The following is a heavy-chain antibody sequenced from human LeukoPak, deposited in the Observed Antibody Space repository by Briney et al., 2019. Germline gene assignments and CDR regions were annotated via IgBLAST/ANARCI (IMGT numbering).Heavy chain of an antibody. CDR3: AAGLITIAAFDI. CDR2: IYYSGST. V-gene: IGHV4-59*08. CDR1: GGSISSYY. Sequence: SETLSLTCTVSGGSISSYYWSWLRQPPGKGLEWIGYIYYSGSTNYNPSLKSRVTISVDTSKNQFSLKLSSVTAADTAVYYCAAGLITIAAFDIWGQGTMVTVSS. J-gene: IGHJ3*02. D-gene: IGHD3-9*01.